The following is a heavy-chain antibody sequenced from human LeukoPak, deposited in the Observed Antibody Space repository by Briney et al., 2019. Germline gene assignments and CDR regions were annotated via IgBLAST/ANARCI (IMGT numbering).Heavy chain of an antibody. J-gene: IGHJ4*02. V-gene: IGHV3-30*02. D-gene: IGHD3-16*01. CDR1: GFVYSAFW. CDR3: AKDVHDYINY. CDR2: IRYDGNNK. Sequence: GGSLRLSCSASGFVYSAFWMSWVRQAPGKGLEWVAFIRYDGNNKYYADSVKGRVTISRDNSKNTLYLQMNSLRTEDTAVYYCAKDVHDYINYWGQGTLVTVSS.